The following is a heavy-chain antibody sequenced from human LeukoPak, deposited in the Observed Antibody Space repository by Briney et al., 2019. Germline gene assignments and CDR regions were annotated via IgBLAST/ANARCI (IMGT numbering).Heavy chain of an antibody. D-gene: IGHD3-9*01. Sequence: GGSLRLSCAASGVTFSSYWMHWVRQAPGKGLVWVSRINSDGSSTSYADSVKGRYTISRDNAKNTLYLQMNSLRAEDTAVYYCAREGYDILTGYSGGYYGMDVWGKGTTVTVSS. V-gene: IGHV3-74*01. CDR2: INSDGSST. CDR1: GVTFSSYW. J-gene: IGHJ6*04. CDR3: AREGYDILTGYSGGYYGMDV.